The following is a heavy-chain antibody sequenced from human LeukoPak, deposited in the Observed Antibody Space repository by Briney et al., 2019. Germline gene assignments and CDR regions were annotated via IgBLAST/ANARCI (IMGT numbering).Heavy chain of an antibody. V-gene: IGHV4-4*07. CDR1: GGPIYSYY. D-gene: IGHD4-11*01. CDR3: ATGSMTTRYYYYFHMDV. J-gene: IGHJ6*03. CDR2: LYPGVST. Sequence: SETLSLTCAVSGGPIYSYYWSWIRQTAGKGLEWIGRLYPGVSTNYNPSLRSRVTISVDTSKNQFSLRMHSMTAADTSFYYCATGSMTTRYYYYFHMDVWGPGTTVTVSS.